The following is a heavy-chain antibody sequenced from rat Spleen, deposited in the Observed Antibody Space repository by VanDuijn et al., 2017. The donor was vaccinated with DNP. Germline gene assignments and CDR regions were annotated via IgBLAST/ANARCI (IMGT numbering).Heavy chain of an antibody. V-gene: IGHV5S23*01. D-gene: IGHD1-11*01. Sequence: EVQLVESGGGLVQPGRSPKLSCAASGFTFSNYYMAWVRQAPTKGLEWVASITNSGGTTYYRDSVKGRFTISRDNAKSTLYLQMDSLRSEDTATYYCAKDLSYGGYRSDSFDYWGQGVMVTVSS. J-gene: IGHJ2*01. CDR2: ITNSGGTT. CDR1: GFTFSNYY. CDR3: AKDLSYGGYRSDSFDY.